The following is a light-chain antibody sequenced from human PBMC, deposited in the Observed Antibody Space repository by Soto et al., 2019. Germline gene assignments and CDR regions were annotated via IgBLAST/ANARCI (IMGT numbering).Light chain of an antibody. CDR2: WAS. Sequence: DIVMIQSPDSLAVSLGERATINCKSSQSVLYSSNNKNYLAWYQQKPGQPPKLLIYWASTRESGVPDRFSGSGSGTDFTLTISSLQAEDVAVYYCQQYYSTPQTFGPGTKVDIK. V-gene: IGKV4-1*01. J-gene: IGKJ3*01. CDR3: QQYYSTPQT. CDR1: QSVLYSSNNKNY.